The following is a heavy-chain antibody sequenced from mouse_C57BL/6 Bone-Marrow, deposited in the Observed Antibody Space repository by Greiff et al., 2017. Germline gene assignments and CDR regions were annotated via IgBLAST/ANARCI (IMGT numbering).Heavy chain of an antibody. Sequence: EVLLVESGGGLVQPGGSLKLSCAASGFTFSDYYMYWVRQAPEKRLEWVAYISNGGSSISYADTAKGRFTISRANAKNTLFLQMGRLKSEDTAMYYCARPHLGNWYFDVWGTGTTLTVSS. V-gene: IGHV5-12*01. D-gene: IGHD4-1*01. CDR2: ISNGGSSI. CDR1: GFTFSDYY. CDR3: ARPHLGNWYFDV. J-gene: IGHJ1*03.